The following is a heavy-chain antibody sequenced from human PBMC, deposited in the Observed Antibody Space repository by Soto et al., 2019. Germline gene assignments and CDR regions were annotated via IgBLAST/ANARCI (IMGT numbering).Heavy chain of an antibody. V-gene: IGHV4-34*12. Sequence: PSETLSLTCAVYGGSFSGYSWSWIRQPPGKGLEWIGEIIHSGSTNYNPSLKSRVTISEDTAKNQFSLKLSSVTAADTAVYFCARNGRDGMDFWGQGTTVTVS. CDR1: GGSFSGYS. CDR3: ARNGRDGMDF. J-gene: IGHJ6*02. CDR2: IIHSGST.